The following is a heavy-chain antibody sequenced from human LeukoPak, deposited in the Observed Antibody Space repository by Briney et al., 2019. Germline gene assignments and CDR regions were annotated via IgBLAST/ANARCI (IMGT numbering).Heavy chain of an antibody. CDR2: IRSSGDLM. CDR3: ARGFQGGSYINWFDP. V-gene: IGHV3-48*03. D-gene: IGHD1-26*01. J-gene: IGHJ5*02. CDR1: GISFSTSD. Sequence: GGSLRLSCTAASGISFSTSDMNWVRRAPGKGLEWISYIRSSGDLMYYADSVKGRFTISRDNAKNSLYLQMNSLRAEDTAVYYCARGFQGGSYINWFDPWGQGTLVTVSS.